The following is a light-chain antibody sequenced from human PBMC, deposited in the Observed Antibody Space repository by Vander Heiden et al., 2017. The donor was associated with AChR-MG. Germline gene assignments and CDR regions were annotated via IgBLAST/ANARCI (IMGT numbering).Light chain of an antibody. CDR3: QQSNSTPWT. J-gene: IGKJ1*01. V-gene: IGKV1-39*01. Sequence: DIQMTQSPSSLSASVGDRVTITCRASQSISSSLNWYQEKSGKAPDLLIDAALSLQSGVPSRFSGSGSGTQCTLTISSLLFEDFATCYCQQSNSTPWTFGQGTKVEIK. CDR1: QSISSS. CDR2: AAL.